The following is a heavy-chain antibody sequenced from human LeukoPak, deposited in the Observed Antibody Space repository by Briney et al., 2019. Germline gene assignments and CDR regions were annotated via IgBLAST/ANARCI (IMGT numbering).Heavy chain of an antibody. CDR2: ISSSSSYI. CDR3: AKEHSGYGFDY. Sequence: GGSLRLSCAASGFTFSSYSMNWVRQAPGKGLEWVSSISSSSSYIYYADSVKGRFTISRDNSKNTLYLQMNSLRAEDTAVYYCAKEHSGYGFDYWGQGTLVTVSS. J-gene: IGHJ4*02. D-gene: IGHD5-12*01. V-gene: IGHV3-21*04. CDR1: GFTFSSYS.